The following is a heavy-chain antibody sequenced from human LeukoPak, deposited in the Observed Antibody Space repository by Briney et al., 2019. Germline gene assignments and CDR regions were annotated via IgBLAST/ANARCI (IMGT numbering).Heavy chain of an antibody. CDR2: IYYSGST. CDR3: ARGVSGDFDY. D-gene: IGHD3-10*01. CDR1: GGSISSGGYY. Sequence: PSETLSPTCTVSGGSISSGGYYWSWIRQHPGKGLEWIGYIYYSGSTYYNPSLKSRVTISVDTSKNQFSLKLSSVTAADTAVYYCARGVSGDFDYWGQGTLVTVSS. J-gene: IGHJ4*02. V-gene: IGHV4-31*03.